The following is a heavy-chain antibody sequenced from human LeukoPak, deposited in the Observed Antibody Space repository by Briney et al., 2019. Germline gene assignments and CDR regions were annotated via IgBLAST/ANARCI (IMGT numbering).Heavy chain of an antibody. CDR1: GYTFTSYG. CDR2: ISAYNGNT. Sequence: GASVKVSCKASGYTFTSYGISWVRQAPGQGLEWMGWISAYNGNTNYAQKLQGRVTMTTDTSTSTAYMELGSLRSDDTAVYYCARDMEYCSSTSCDRAFDIWGQGTMVTVSS. J-gene: IGHJ3*02. CDR3: ARDMEYCSSTSCDRAFDI. V-gene: IGHV1-18*01. D-gene: IGHD2-2*01.